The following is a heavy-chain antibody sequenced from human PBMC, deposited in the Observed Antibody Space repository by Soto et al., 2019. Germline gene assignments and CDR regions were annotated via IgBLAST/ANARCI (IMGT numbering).Heavy chain of an antibody. V-gene: IGHV3-30-3*01. D-gene: IGHD2-2*01. CDR3: ASTAVDV. Sequence: GGSLRLSCAASGFTFSSYAMHWVRQAPGKGLEWVAVISYDGSNKYYADSVKGRFTISRDNSKNTLYLQMNSLRAEDTAVYCCASTAVDVWGQGTTVTVSS. CDR1: GFTFSSYA. J-gene: IGHJ6*02. CDR2: ISYDGSNK.